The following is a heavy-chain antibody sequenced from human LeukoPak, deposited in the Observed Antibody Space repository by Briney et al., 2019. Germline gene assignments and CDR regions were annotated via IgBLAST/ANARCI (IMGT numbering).Heavy chain of an antibody. D-gene: IGHD1-26*01. CDR1: GGSFSGYY. J-gene: IGHJ4*02. CDR2: INHSGST. V-gene: IGHV4-34*01. CDR3: ARDLGSSWDY. Sequence: SETLSLTCAVYGGSFSGYYWSWIRQPPGKGLEWIGEINHSGSTNYNPSLKSRVTISVDTSTNQFSLNLSSVTAADTAIYFCARDLGSSWDYWGQGTRVTVSS.